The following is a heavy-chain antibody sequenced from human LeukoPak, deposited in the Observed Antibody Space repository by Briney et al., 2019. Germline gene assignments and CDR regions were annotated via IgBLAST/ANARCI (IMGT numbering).Heavy chain of an antibody. V-gene: IGHV3-21*01. J-gene: IGHJ4*02. CDR1: GFTFSSYS. D-gene: IGHD1-26*01. Sequence: GGSLRLSCAAPGFTFSSYSMNWVRQAPGKGLEWVSSISSSSSYIYYADSVKGRFTISRDNAKNSLYLQMNSLRAEDTAVYYCASLTGRGATNSGNDYWGQGALVTVSS. CDR2: ISSSSSYI. CDR3: ASLTGRGATNSGNDY.